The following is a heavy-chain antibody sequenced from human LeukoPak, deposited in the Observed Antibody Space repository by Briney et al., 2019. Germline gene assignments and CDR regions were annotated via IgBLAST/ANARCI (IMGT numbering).Heavy chain of an antibody. J-gene: IGHJ3*02. CDR2: IRGSGGST. Sequence: GGSLRLTCAASGFTFSSYAMSWVRQAPGKGLEWVSVIRGSGGSTYYADSVKGRFTISRDNSRDTLYLQMNNLRAEDTAIYYCARNPERYSSGPGAFDIWGQGTMVTVSS. CDR1: GFTFSSYA. CDR3: ARNPERYSSGPGAFDI. D-gene: IGHD6-19*01. V-gene: IGHV3-23*01.